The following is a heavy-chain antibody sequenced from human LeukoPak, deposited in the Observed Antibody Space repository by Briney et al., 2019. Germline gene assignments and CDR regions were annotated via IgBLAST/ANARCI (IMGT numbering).Heavy chain of an antibody. V-gene: IGHV3-23*01. D-gene: IGHD3-9*01. Sequence: GASLRLSCAASGFIFRNYAMSWVRQAPGKGLEWVSAITGSGDTTYYADSVKGRFAISRDNSKNTLYVEMNTLRAEDTAVYYCAKWGDYDILTGYYVSDFWGQGTLVTVSS. CDR3: AKWGDYDILTGYYVSDF. CDR1: GFIFRNYA. J-gene: IGHJ4*02. CDR2: ITGSGDTT.